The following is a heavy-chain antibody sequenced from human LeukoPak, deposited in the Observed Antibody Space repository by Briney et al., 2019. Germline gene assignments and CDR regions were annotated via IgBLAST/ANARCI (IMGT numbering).Heavy chain of an antibody. V-gene: IGHV3-9*01. Sequence: AGRSLRLSCAASGFTFDDYAMHWVRQAPGKGLEWVSGISWNSGSIGYADSVKGRFTISRDNAKNSLYLQMNSLRAEDTALYYCARDSWDCSGGSCYFDYWGQGTLVTVSS. CDR1: GFTFDDYA. D-gene: IGHD2-15*01. CDR3: ARDSWDCSGGSCYFDY. CDR2: ISWNSGSI. J-gene: IGHJ4*02.